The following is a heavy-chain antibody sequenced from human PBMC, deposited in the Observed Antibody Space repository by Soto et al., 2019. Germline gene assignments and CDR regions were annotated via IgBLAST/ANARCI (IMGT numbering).Heavy chain of an antibody. J-gene: IGHJ3*02. Sequence: EVQLLESGGGLVQPGGSLRLSCAASGFTFSSYAMSWVRQAPGKGLEWVSAISGSGGSTYYADSVKGRFTISRDNSKNTLYLQRTRLRAEDTAVYYCAKDITPHHRGVRWGPFDIWGQGTMVTVSS. V-gene: IGHV3-23*01. CDR1: GFTFSSYA. CDR2: ISGSGGST. CDR3: AKDITPHHRGVRWGPFDI. D-gene: IGHD3-10*01.